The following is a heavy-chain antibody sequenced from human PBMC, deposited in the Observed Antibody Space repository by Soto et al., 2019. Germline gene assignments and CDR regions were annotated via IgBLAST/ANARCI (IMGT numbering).Heavy chain of an antibody. CDR1: GFTFSSYG. CDR2: IHSDGSST. J-gene: IGHJ4*02. D-gene: IGHD6-13*01. CDR3: ARVNSIAAAFDY. Sequence: GGSLRLSCAASGFTFSSYGMHWVRQAPGKGLVWVSRIHSDGSSTSYADSVKGRFTISRDNVKNTLYLQLNSLRAEDTAVYYCARVNSIAAAFDYWGQGTLVTVSS. V-gene: IGHV3-74*01.